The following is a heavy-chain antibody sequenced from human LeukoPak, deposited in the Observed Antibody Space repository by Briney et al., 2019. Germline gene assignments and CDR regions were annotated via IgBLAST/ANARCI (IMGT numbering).Heavy chain of an antibody. CDR1: GDSVSSNDAA. D-gene: IGHD7-27*01. J-gene: IGHJ5*02. V-gene: IGHV6-1*01. CDR2: TYYRSRWYY. Sequence: PSQTLSLTCGISGDSVSSNDAAWNWIRQSPSRGLEWLGRTYYRSRWYYDYALSVQSRITINPDTSKNQFSLQLNSLTPDDTAVYYCARGWGLHHWGQGTLVTVSP. CDR3: ARGWGLHH.